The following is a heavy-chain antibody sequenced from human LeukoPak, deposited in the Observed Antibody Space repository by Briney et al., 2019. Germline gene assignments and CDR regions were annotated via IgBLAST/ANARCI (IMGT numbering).Heavy chain of an antibody. CDR2: MNPNSGNT. CDR3: ARSGGATTHYYYYMDV. V-gene: IGHV1-8*01. CDR1: GYTFTSYD. J-gene: IGHJ6*03. Sequence: ASVKVSCKASGYTFTSYDINWVRQATGQGLEWMGWMNPNSGNTGYAQKFQGGVTMTRNTSISTAYMELSSLRSEDTAVYYCARSGGATTHYYYYMDVWGKGTTVTVSS. D-gene: IGHD1-26*01.